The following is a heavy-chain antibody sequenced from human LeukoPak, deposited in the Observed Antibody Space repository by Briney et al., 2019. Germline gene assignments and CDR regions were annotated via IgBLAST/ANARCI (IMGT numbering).Heavy chain of an antibody. CDR2: INHSGST. CDR1: GGSFSGYY. D-gene: IGHD2-15*01. V-gene: IGHV4-34*01. CDR3: ARWGGRGAFDPYYFDY. J-gene: IGHJ4*02. Sequence: KSSETLSLTCAVYGGSFSGYYWSWIRQPQGKWLEWIGEINHSGSTNYNPSLKSRVTISVDTSKNQFSLKLSSVTAADTAVFFCARWGGRGAFDPYYFDYWGQGTLVTVSS.